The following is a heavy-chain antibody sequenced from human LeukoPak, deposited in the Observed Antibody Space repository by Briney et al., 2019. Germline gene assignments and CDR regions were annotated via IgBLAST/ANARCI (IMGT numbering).Heavy chain of an antibody. CDR3: AKLWIGSSPRYFDY. CDR2: ITDSGRVT. J-gene: IGHJ4*02. Sequence: GGSLRLSCAASGFTFSRYAMSWVRQAPGKGLEWISTITDSGRVTFYAGSVKGRFTISRDNSKNTLYLVLSSLRAEDTAVYYCAKLWIGSSPRYFDYWGQGTLVTVSP. D-gene: IGHD1-26*01. V-gene: IGHV3-23*01. CDR1: GFTFSRYA.